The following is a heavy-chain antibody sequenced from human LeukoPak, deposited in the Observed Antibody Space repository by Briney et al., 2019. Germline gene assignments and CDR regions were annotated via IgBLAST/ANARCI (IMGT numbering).Heavy chain of an antibody. CDR3: ARLPLNYYGSGTDVDY. CDR2: ISSSSSTI. J-gene: IGHJ4*02. D-gene: IGHD3-10*01. V-gene: IGHV3-48*04. Sequence: GGSLRLSCAASGFTFSSYSMNWVRQAPGKGLEWVSYISSSSSTIYYADSVKGRFTISRDNAKNSLYLQMNSLRAEDTAVYYCARLPLNYYGSGTDVDYWGQGTLVTVSS. CDR1: GFTFSSYS.